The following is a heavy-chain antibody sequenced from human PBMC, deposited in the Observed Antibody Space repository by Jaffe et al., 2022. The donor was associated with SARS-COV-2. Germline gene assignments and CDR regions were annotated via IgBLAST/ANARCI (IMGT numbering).Heavy chain of an antibody. Sequence: EVQLVQSGAEVKKPGESLRISCKGSGYSFTSYWISWVRQMPGKGLEWMGRIDPSDSYTNYSPSFQGHVTISADKSISTAYLQWSSLKASDTAMYYCARHEEGGYCSSTSCYNYYGSGNDYWGQGTLVTVSS. V-gene: IGHV5-10-1*03. CDR3: ARHEEGGYCSSTSCYNYYGSGNDY. J-gene: IGHJ4*02. CDR2: IDPSDSYT. D-gene: IGHD2-2*02. CDR1: GYSFTSYW.